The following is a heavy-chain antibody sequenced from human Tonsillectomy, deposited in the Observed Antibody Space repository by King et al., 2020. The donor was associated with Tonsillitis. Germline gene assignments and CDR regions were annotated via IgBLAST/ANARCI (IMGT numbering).Heavy chain of an antibody. CDR2: IYYSGST. CDR1: GGSISSYY. D-gene: IGHD6-13*01. CDR3: ARKKYSRSWYYFDY. Sequence: VQLQESGPGLVKPSETLSLTCTVSGGSISSYYWSWIRQPPGKGLEWIGYIYYSGSTNYNPSLKSRVTISVDTSKNQFSLKLSSVTAADTAVYYCARKKYSRSWYYFDYWGQGTLVTVSS. V-gene: IGHV4-59*01. J-gene: IGHJ4*02.